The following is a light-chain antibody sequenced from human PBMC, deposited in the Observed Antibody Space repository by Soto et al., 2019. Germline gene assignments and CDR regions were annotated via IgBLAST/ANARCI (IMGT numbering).Light chain of an antibody. V-gene: IGLV1-40*01. Sequence: LLTQPPSVSGAPGQRVTISCTGSSSNIGADYDVHWYQQRPGTAPKLLIFGNNNRPSGVPDRFSGSKSGTSASLAITGLQAEDEGDYYCQSYDSTLSARYVFGTGTKVTVL. CDR2: GNN. CDR3: QSYDSTLSARYV. J-gene: IGLJ1*01. CDR1: SSNIGADYD.